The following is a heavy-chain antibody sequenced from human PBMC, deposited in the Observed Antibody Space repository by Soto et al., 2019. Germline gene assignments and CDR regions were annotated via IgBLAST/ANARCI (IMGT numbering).Heavy chain of an antibody. CDR2: ISAYNGDT. V-gene: IGHV1-18*01. CDR1: GYTFTSHG. J-gene: IGHJ6*03. CDR3: AVMVRGTNIVYYPYIDV. Sequence: QVQLVQSGAEVKKPGASVKVSCKASGYTFTSHGISWVRQAPGQGLEWMGWISAYNGDTNYAQKLLGRGNVITDTSTSTAYLERRSLGSEDTAVYFCAVMVRGTNIVYYPYIDVLGKGTTVNVSS. D-gene: IGHD3-10*01.